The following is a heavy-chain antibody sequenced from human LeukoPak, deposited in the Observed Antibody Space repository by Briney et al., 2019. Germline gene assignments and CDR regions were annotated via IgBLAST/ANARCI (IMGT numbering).Heavy chain of an antibody. V-gene: IGHV3-30*04. D-gene: IGHD6-19*01. CDR2: ISDDGGNK. Sequence: GGSLRLSCAASGFTFSSYAMHWVRQAPGKGLEWVAVISDDGGNKYHTDSVKGRFTISRDNAKNSLYLQMNSLRAEDTAVYYCIILAVTATLGFDYWGQGTLVTVSS. CDR3: IILAVTATLGFDY. J-gene: IGHJ4*02. CDR1: GFTFSSYA.